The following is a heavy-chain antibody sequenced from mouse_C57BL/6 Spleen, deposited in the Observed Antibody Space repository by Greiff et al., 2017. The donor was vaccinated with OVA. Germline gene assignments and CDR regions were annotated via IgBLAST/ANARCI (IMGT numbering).Heavy chain of an antibody. V-gene: IGHV1-39*01. J-gene: IGHJ3*01. CDR1: GYSFTDYN. CDR2: INPNYGTT. Sequence: EVKLQQSGPELVKPGASVKISCKASGYSFTDYNMNWVKQSNGQSLEWIGVINPNYGTTSYNQKFKGKATLTVDQSSSTAYMQLNSLTSEDSAVYYCARGEGYGSAWFAYWGQGTLVTVSA. CDR3: ARGEGYGSAWFAY. D-gene: IGHD1-1*02.